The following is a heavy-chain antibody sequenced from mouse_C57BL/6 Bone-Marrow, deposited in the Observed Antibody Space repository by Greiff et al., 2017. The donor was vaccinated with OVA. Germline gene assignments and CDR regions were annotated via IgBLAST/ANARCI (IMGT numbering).Heavy chain of an antibody. V-gene: IGHV1-50*01. CDR1: GYTFTSYW. D-gene: IGHD1-1*01. J-gene: IGHJ3*01. Sequence: QVQLQQPGAELVKPGASVKLSCKASGYTFTSYWMQWVKQRPGQGLEWIGEIDPSDSYTNYNQKFKGKATLTVDTSSSTAYMQLSSLTSEDSAVYYCARPYYYGSSPWFAYWGQGTLVTVSA. CDR2: IDPSDSYT. CDR3: ARPYYYGSSPWFAY.